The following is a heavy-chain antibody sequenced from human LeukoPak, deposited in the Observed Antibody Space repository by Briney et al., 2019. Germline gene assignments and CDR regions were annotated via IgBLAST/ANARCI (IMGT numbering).Heavy chain of an antibody. D-gene: IGHD3-22*01. Sequence: PGGSLRLSCAASGFPFTSFAMSWVRQAPGKGLEWVSTISRSGVATYYANSVKGRFTISRDNSKNTVYLQMNSLRAEDTAIYYCAKHSHDGSAPYYEVQLDYWGQGTLVTVSS. V-gene: IGHV3-23*01. CDR2: ISRSGVAT. J-gene: IGHJ4*02. CDR3: AKHSHDGSAPYYEVQLDY. CDR1: GFPFTSFA.